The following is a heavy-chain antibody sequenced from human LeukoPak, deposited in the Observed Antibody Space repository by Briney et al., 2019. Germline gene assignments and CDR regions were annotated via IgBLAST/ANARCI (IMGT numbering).Heavy chain of an antibody. CDR1: GITFSSAE. CDR2: ISSSGNTI. Sequence: GGSLRLSCAASGITFSSAEMNWVRQAPGKGLEWIPYISSSGNTIYYADSVKGRFTVSRDNGEHSLYLQMSSLRAEDTAVYYCARDRGIFTRYYYAMDVWGQGTTVTVSS. V-gene: IGHV3-48*03. CDR3: ARDRGIFTRYYYAMDV. J-gene: IGHJ6*02. D-gene: IGHD2-15*01.